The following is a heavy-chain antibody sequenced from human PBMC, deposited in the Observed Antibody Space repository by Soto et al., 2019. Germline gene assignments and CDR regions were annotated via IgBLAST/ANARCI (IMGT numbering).Heavy chain of an antibody. CDR1: GFTFSNAW. CDR2: XXXXXXXXXI. D-gene: IGHD1-1*01. J-gene: IGHJ4*02. V-gene: IGHV3-15*01. CDR3: XXXXXRLEPPTNDF. Sequence: EVQLVESGGGLVKPGGSLRLSCAGSGFTFSNAWMSWVRRAPGKGLEWVGRXXXXXXXXXIDYAAPVKGRFTISRDDXXXXXXXXXXXXXXXXXXXXXXXXXXXRLEPPTNDFWGQGTPVIVSS.